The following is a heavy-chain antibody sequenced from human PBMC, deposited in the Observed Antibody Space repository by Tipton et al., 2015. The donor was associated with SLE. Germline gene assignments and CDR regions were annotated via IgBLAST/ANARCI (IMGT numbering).Heavy chain of an antibody. J-gene: IGHJ4*02. D-gene: IGHD4/OR15-4a*01. CDR1: GFSVSNNY. V-gene: IGHV3-53*01. Sequence: QLVQSGGDLTQPGGSLRLSCAASGFSVSNNYMSWVRQAPGKGLEWVSVIYTAGDTYYADSVKGRFTISRDISRNTLYLHMNSLRVDDTATYYCASATWDYGFFDYWGQGTLVTVSS. CDR3: ASATWDYGFFDY. CDR2: IYTAGDT.